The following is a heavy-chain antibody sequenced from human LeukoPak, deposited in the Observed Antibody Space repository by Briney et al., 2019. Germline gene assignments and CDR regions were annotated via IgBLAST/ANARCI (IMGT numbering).Heavy chain of an antibody. V-gene: IGHV3-21*04. CDR3: AKGTFVGQYYFDY. Sequence: GGSLRLSCAASGFTFSSYSMNWVRQAPGKGLEWVSSISSSSNYIYYADSVKGRFTISRDNSKNTLYLQMNSLRAEDTAVYYCAKGTFVGQYYFDYWGQGTLVTVSS. CDR2: ISSSSNYI. D-gene: IGHD3/OR15-3a*01. CDR1: GFTFSSYS. J-gene: IGHJ4*02.